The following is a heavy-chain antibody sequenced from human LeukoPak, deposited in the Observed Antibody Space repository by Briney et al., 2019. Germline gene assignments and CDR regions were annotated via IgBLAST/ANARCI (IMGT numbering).Heavy chain of an antibody. J-gene: IGHJ6*02. CDR3: ARSIVVAGFVSDYYYYGMDV. Sequence: SETLSLTCTVSGGSINSYYWSWIRQPPGKGLEWVGYIYYSGSPTYNPSLKSRVAISIHTSKKHFSLKLSSVTAADTAVYCCARSIVVAGFVSDYYYYGMDVWGQGTTVTVSS. D-gene: IGHD6-19*01. CDR2: IYYSGSP. CDR1: GGSINSYY. V-gene: IGHV4-59*08.